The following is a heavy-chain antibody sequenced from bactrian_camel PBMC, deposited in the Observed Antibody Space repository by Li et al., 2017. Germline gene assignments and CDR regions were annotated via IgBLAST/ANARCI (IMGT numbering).Heavy chain of an antibody. V-gene: IGHV3S31*01. D-gene: IGHD2*01. CDR3: TKSSFYSGGYFSMTEFGY. CDR1: GFTFSSYA. CDR2: INSRGGSA. J-gene: IGHJ6*01. Sequence: VQLVESGGGSVQPGGSVSLSCAASGFTFSSYAMSWVRQAPGKGLEWVSAINSRGGSAYYADSVKGRFTISQDSADHNTLYLQLNSLKTEDTAMYYCTKSSFYSGGYFSMTEFGYWGQGTQVTVS.